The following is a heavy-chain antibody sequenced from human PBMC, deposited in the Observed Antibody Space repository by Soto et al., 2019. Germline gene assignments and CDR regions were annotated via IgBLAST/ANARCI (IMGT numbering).Heavy chain of an antibody. CDR2: ISGSGGTT. CDR1: GFTFRNYA. Sequence: GGSLRLSCAASGFTFRNYAMSWARQAPGKGLEWVSAISGSGGTTHYADSVKGRFTISRDNSKNTPYLQMNSLRVEDTAVYYCAKDRSSTSCYAFDYWGQGSLVTVSS. CDR3: AKDRSSTSCYAFDY. V-gene: IGHV3-23*01. D-gene: IGHD2-2*01. J-gene: IGHJ4*02.